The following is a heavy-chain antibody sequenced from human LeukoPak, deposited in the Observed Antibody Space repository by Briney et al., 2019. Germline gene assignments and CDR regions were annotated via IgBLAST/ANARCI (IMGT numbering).Heavy chain of an antibody. J-gene: IGHJ4*02. Sequence: GASVKVSCKASGYTFTSYYMHWVRQAPGQGLEWMGWMNPNSGNTGYAQKFQGRVTMTRNTSISTAYMELSSLRSEDTAVYYCARVSAYDSSVRGGNYFDYWGQGTLVTVSS. CDR3: ARVSAYDSSVRGGNYFDY. CDR1: GYTFTSYY. D-gene: IGHD3-22*01. V-gene: IGHV1-8*02. CDR2: MNPNSGNT.